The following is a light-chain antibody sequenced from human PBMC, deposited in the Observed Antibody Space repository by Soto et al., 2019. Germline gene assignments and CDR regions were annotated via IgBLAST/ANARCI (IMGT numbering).Light chain of an antibody. CDR2: AAS. CDR3: QQRKDYPLT. J-gene: IGKJ4*01. Sequence: QSPSFLSASVGDRVTITCRASQGISSYLVWFQQKPGRAPKLLVYAASTLQSGVPSRFSGSGSGTEFTLTISSLQPEDFATYYCQQRKDYPLTFGGGTKVDIK. CDR1: QGISSY. V-gene: IGKV1-9*01.